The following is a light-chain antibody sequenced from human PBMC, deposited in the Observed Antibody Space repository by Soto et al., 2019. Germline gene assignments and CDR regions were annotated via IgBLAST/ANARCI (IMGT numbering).Light chain of an antibody. Sequence: EVVMTQSPASLSASPGDRVTLSCRASQNILSSLAWYQQRPGQAPRLPIYGASNRATGIPDRFSGSGSGTDFTLTISRLEPEDFAVYYCQQYGSSGTFGQGTKVDIK. V-gene: IGKV3-20*01. CDR1: QNILSS. CDR2: GAS. CDR3: QQYGSSGT. J-gene: IGKJ1*01.